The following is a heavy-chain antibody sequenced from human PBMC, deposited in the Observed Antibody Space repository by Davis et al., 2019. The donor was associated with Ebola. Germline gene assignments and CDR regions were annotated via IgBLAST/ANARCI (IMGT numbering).Heavy chain of an antibody. CDR2: VSGIGGST. D-gene: IGHD3-3*01. Sequence: PGGSLRLSCAASEFTFSSYAMSWVRQAPGRGLEWVSAVSGIGGSTYYAVSVRGRFTISRDNSKNTLYLQMTSLRAEDTAVYYCAGGDFWSGQFDYWGQGTLVTVSS. CDR3: AGGDFWSGQFDY. J-gene: IGHJ4*02. CDR1: EFTFSSYA. V-gene: IGHV3-23*01.